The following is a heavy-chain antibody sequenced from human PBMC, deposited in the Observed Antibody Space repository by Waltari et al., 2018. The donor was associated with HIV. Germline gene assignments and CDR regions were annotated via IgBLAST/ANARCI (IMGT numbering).Heavy chain of an antibody. CDR2: NSLNRSIT. J-gene: IGHJ5*01. CDR1: GFTFDDYP. Sequence: EVQLVESGGGLVQPGRSLRLSCAAYGFTFDDYPMKWVRQSTWKGLGVVSVNSLNRSITDYGDSVNVRFTISRDNAKNSLYLQMNSLTVEDTAFYYCAKGGSHLTIFEAWFDSWGQGTLVTVSS. D-gene: IGHD3-3*01. V-gene: IGHV3-9*01. CDR3: AKGGSHLTIFEAWFDS.